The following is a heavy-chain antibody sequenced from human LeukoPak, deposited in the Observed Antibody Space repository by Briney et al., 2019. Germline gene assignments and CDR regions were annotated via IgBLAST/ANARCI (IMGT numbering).Heavy chain of an antibody. V-gene: IGHV3-11*04. J-gene: IGHJ4*02. Sequence: PGGSLRLSCAASGFTLSDYYMSLIRQAPGKGLEWVSYISSSGSIINYADSVKGRFTISRDNAKNSLYLQMNSLRAEDTAVYYCARGGWESVFDYWGQGTLVTVSS. CDR2: ISSSGSII. D-gene: IGHD1-26*01. CDR3: ARGGWESVFDY. CDR1: GFTLSDYY.